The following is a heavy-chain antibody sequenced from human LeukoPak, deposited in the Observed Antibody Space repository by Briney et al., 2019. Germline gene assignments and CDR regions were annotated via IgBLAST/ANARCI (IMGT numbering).Heavy chain of an antibody. CDR1: GYTFTSYG. CDR3: ARDPSLFYYDILTGYYWFDY. D-gene: IGHD3-9*01. V-gene: IGHV1-18*01. Sequence: ASVKVSCKASGYTFTSYGISWVRQAPGQGLEWMGWISAYNGNTNYAQKLQGRVTMTTDTSTSTAYMELRSLRSDDTAVYYCARDPSLFYYDILTGYYWFDYWGQGTLVTVSS. CDR2: ISAYNGNT. J-gene: IGHJ4*02.